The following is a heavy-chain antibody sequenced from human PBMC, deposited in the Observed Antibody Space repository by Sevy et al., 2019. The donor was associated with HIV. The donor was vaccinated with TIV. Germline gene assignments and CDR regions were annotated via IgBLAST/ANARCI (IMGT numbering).Heavy chain of an antibody. CDR2: IWFDGSNQ. J-gene: IGHJ4*02. Sequence: GGSLRLSCAASGFTFGSYGMHWVRQAPGKGLEWVAVIWFDGSNQYYGDSVKGRFTISRHNSKNTVYLHMNSLRVDDTAVYYCARESGSDWYLDFWGQGTLVTVSS. D-gene: IGHD6-19*01. V-gene: IGHV3-33*01. CDR1: GFTFGSYG. CDR3: ARESGSDWYLDF.